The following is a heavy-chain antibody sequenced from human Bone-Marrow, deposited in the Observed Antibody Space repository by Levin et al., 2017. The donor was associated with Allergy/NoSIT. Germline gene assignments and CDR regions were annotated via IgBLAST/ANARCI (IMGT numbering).Heavy chain of an antibody. Sequence: PGGSLRLSCKTSGYTFTTYGISWVRQAPGQGLEWMGWISTYNGETKYTQKFQGRVTLTTDTSTRTAYMEVRSLRSDDTAVYFCARHLLAVYSATLTGKGFYLDSWGQGTLVTVFS. V-gene: IGHV1-18*01. CDR1: GYTFTTYG. CDR2: ISTYNGET. CDR3: ARHLLAVYSATLTGKGFYLDS. D-gene: IGHD3-9*01. J-gene: IGHJ4*02.